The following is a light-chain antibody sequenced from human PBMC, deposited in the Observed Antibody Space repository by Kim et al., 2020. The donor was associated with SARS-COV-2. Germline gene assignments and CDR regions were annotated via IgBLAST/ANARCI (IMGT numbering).Light chain of an antibody. CDR1: SSEGGGNSY. J-gene: IGLJ3*02. Sequence: QSVTSTCTGTSSEGGGNSYGSWYQQHPGKAPKLMIYDVSKRPSGVPERFSGSKSGNSASLTISGLQAEDEADYYRCSYAGSYTFEVFGGGTQLTVL. CDR3: CSYAGSYTFEV. V-gene: IGLV2-11*01. CDR2: DVS.